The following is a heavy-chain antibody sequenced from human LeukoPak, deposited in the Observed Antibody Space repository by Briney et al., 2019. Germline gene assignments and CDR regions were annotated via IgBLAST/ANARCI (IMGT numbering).Heavy chain of an antibody. D-gene: IGHD5-24*01. CDR2: ISYDGSNK. Sequence: RRSLRLSCAASGFTFSSYAMHWVRQAPGKGLEWVAVISYDGSNKYYADSVKGRFTISRDNSKNTLYLQMNSLRAEDTAVYYCARGPKRWLQPYYFDYWGQGTLVTVSS. J-gene: IGHJ4*02. CDR1: GFTFSSYA. CDR3: ARGPKRWLQPYYFDY. V-gene: IGHV3-30*04.